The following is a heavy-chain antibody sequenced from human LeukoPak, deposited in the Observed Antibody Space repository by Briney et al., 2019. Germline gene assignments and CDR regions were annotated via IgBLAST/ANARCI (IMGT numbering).Heavy chain of an antibody. V-gene: IGHV3-30*18. CDR3: VKATRGNLWNGLPWDHSDK. J-gene: IGHJ4*02. D-gene: IGHD3-3*01. CDR1: GFTFSNYG. Sequence: PGGSLRLSCAASGFTFSNYGMHWVRQPPGKGLEWVTFISDDGDNKHYADSVKGRLTASRDNSKSTLFLQMNSLRVEDTAVYYCVKATRGNLWNGLPWDHSDKWDQGTLVTVSS. CDR2: ISDDGDNK.